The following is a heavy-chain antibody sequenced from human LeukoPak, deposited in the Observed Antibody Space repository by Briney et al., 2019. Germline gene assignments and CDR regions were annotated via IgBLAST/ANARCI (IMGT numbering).Heavy chain of an antibody. CDR2: FDPEDGET. D-gene: IGHD6-19*01. CDR3: ATLPDIAVAGLYYFDY. J-gene: IGHJ4*02. V-gene: IGHV1-24*01. Sequence: ASVKVSCKVSGYTLTELSMHWVRQAPGKGLEWMGGFDPEDGETIYAQKFRGRVTMTEDTSTDTAYMELSSLRSEDTAVYYCATLPDIAVAGLYYFDYWGQGTLVTVSS. CDR1: GYTLTELS.